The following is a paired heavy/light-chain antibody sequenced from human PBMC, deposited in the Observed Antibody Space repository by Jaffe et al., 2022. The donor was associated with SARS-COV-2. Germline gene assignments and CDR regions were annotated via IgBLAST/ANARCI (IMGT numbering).Heavy chain of an antibody. Sequence: QVQLVESGGALVKPGGSLRLSCAASGFSFSDFYITWVRHRPGKGLEWISYISGRSSTIQYADSVKGRFTISRDNAKKSVYLQMDSLRADDTAVYYCATERRDSSCCDLDHWGRGTQVTVSS. V-gene: IGHV3-11*01. CDR1: GFSFSDFY. CDR3: ATERRDSSCCDLDH. D-gene: IGHD6-19*01. J-gene: IGHJ4*02. CDR2: ISGRSSTI.
Light chain of an antibody. V-gene: IGLV1-44*01. J-gene: IGLJ3*02. CDR2: DNN. Sequence: QSVLSQPPSASGTPGQRVTLSCSGSRSNIGANPVNWYQQFPGTAPKLLIYDNNQRPSGVPDRFSGSKSGTSASLAISGLLSEDEAEYFCAAWDDSKSGPVFGGGTKLTVL. CDR3: AAWDDSKSGPV. CDR1: RSNIGANP.